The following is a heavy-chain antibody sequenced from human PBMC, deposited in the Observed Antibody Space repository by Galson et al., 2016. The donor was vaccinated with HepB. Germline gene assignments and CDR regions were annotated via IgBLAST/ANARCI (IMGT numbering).Heavy chain of an antibody. D-gene: IGHD5-24*01. CDR1: GFTFSTYA. J-gene: IGHJ4*02. CDR2: ISYDGGNK. Sequence: SLRLSCAASGFTFSTYAMHWVRQAPGKGLEWVAVISYDGGNKYYADSVKGRFTISRDNSKNTLYLQMNSLRTEDTAVYYCARVMATVTLRAMHYWGQGTLVAVSS. V-gene: IGHV3-30-3*01. CDR3: ARVMATVTLRAMHY.